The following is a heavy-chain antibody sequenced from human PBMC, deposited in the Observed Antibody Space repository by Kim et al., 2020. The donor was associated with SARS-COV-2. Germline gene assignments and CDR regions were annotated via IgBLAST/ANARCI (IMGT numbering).Heavy chain of an antibody. Sequence: SETLSLTCTVSGYSISSGYYWGWIRQPPGKGLEWIGSIYHSGSTYYNPSLKSRVTISVDTSKNQFSLKLSSVTAAATAVYYCASWITFGGLAYWGQGTLVTVSS. CDR3: ASWITFGGLAY. D-gene: IGHD3-16*01. J-gene: IGHJ4*02. V-gene: IGHV4-38-2*02. CDR2: IYHSGST. CDR1: GYSISSGYY.